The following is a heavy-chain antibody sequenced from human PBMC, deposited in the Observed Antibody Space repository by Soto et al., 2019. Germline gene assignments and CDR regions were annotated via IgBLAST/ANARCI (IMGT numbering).Heavy chain of an antibody. CDR3: ARARDCSGGTCYSWWFDP. J-gene: IGHJ5*02. CDR2: IYYSGST. CDR1: GGSINNYY. V-gene: IGHV4-59*12. D-gene: IGHD2-15*01. Sequence: SETLSLTCSVSGGSINNYYWSWIRQPPGKGLEWIGYIYYSGSTNYNSSLKSRVTISIDTSKNQLSLKLSSVTVADTAVYYCARARDCSGGTCYSWWFDPWGQGTLVTVSS.